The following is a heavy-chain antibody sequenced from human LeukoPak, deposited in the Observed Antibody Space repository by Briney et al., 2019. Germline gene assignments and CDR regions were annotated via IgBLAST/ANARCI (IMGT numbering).Heavy chain of an antibody. CDR3: ARRTDCGGDCYSPYYFDY. Sequence: SETLSLTCAVYGGSFSGYYWSWIRQPPGKGLERIGEINHSGSTNYNPSLKSRVTISVDTSKNQFSLKLSSVTAADTAVYYCARRTDCGGDCYSPYYFDYWGQGTLVTVSS. J-gene: IGHJ4*02. V-gene: IGHV4-34*01. CDR1: GGSFSGYY. D-gene: IGHD2-21*02. CDR2: INHSGST.